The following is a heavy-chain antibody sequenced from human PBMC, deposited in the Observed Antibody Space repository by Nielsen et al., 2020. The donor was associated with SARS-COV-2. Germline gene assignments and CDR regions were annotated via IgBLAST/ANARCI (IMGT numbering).Heavy chain of an antibody. CDR1: GYTFTGYY. V-gene: IGHV1-2*06. CDR2: INPNSGDT. J-gene: IGHJ3*02. CDR3: ARGTLYYDRGPDI. Sequence: ASVKVSCKASGYTFTGYYMHWVRQAPGQGLEWMGRINPNSGDTDYAQKLQGRVTMTTDTSTSTAYMELRSLRSDDTAVYYCARGTLYYDRGPDIWGQGTMVTVSS. D-gene: IGHD3-10*02.